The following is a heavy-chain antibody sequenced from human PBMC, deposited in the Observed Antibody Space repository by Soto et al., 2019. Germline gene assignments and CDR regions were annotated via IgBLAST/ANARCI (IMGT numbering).Heavy chain of an antibody. V-gene: IGHV3-30*03. Sequence: QVQLVESGGGVVQPGRSLRLSCAVSGFTVSSYGMHWVRQAPGKGLEWVAVISRDGGTKYYADSVKGRFTISKDNSRNTLFLEIKSLRGDDMAVYYCTGEVASGYWGQGTLVTVSS. J-gene: IGHJ4*02. CDR3: TGEVASGY. CDR1: GFTVSSYG. CDR2: ISRDGGTK. D-gene: IGHD2-8*02.